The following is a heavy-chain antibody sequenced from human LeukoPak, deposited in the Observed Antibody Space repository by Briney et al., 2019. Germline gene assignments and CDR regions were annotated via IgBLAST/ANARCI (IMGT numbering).Heavy chain of an antibody. CDR2: INAGNGNT. V-gene: IGHV1-3*01. Sequence: ASVTVSFTASGYTFTSYAMHWVRQAPGQRLEWMGWINAGNGNTKYSQKFQGRVTITRDTSASTAYMELSSLRSEDTAVYYCASNNFWSGAFFDYWGQGTLVTVSS. J-gene: IGHJ4*02. CDR1: GYTFTSYA. D-gene: IGHD3-3*01. CDR3: ASNNFWSGAFFDY.